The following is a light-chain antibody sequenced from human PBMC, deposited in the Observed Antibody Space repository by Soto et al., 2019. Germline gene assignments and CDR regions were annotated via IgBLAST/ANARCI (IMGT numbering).Light chain of an antibody. CDR2: DDI. Sequence: QSVLTQPASVSGSPGQSITISCTGITDDIRSYQLVSWYQQYPGKAPKLIIYDDIKRPSGVSSRFSGSKSGTSATLGITGFQTGDEADYYCGSWDSSLSAYVFGTGTKVTVL. V-gene: IGLV2-14*02. CDR1: TDDIRSYQL. J-gene: IGLJ1*01. CDR3: GSWDSSLSAYV.